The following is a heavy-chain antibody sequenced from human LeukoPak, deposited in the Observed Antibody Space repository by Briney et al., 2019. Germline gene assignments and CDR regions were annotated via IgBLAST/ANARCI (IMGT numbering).Heavy chain of an antibody. CDR3: ARMFQYYYMDV. CDR1: GGSISSYY. D-gene: IGHD3-10*02. CDR2: IYSSGST. J-gene: IGHJ6*03. Sequence: SETLSLTCTVSGGSISSYYWSWIRQPPGKGLEWIGYIYSSGSTNYNPSLKSRVTISVDTSRNRFSLKLSSVTAADTAMYYCARMFQYYYMDVWGKGTTVTVSS. V-gene: IGHV4-59*01.